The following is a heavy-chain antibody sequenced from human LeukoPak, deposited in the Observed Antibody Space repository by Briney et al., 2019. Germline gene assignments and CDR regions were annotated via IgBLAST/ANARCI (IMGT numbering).Heavy chain of an antibody. CDR2: IKQDGSEK. V-gene: IGHV3-7*01. Sequence: SGGSLRLFCAASGFTFSSYWMRWVRQAPGKGLEWVANIKQDGSEKFYVDSVKGRFTISRDNAKNSLYLQMNSLRAEDTAVYYCARYYYYYMDVWGKGTTVTVSS. J-gene: IGHJ6*03. CDR1: GFTFSSYW. CDR3: ARYYYYYMDV.